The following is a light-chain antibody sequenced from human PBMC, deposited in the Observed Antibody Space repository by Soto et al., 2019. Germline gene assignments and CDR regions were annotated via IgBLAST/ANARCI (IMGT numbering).Light chain of an antibody. CDR1: QSLLHSDGYTY. Sequence: DIVMTQSPPSLSVTPGEPASISCRSSQSLLHSDGYTYVDWYVQRPGQSPQLLIYLGSNRASGVHDRLSGSGSGTDFTLKISKVESEDVGIYYCMQVLHTPFSFGPGTKVDFK. V-gene: IGKV2-28*01. J-gene: IGKJ3*01. CDR2: LGS. CDR3: MQVLHTPFS.